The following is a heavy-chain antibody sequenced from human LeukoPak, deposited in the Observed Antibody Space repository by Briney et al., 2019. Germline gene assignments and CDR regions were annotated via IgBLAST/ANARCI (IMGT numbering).Heavy chain of an antibody. CDR3: ARGLRRGYSGYDYPGY. D-gene: IGHD5-12*01. V-gene: IGHV4-34*01. J-gene: IGHJ4*02. Sequence: SETLSLTCAVYGGSFSGYYWSWIRQPPGKGLECIEEINHSGSTNYNPSLKSRVTISVDTSKNQFSLKLSSVTAADTAVYYCARGLRRGYSGYDYPGYWGQGTLVTVSS. CDR1: GGSFSGYY. CDR2: INHSGST.